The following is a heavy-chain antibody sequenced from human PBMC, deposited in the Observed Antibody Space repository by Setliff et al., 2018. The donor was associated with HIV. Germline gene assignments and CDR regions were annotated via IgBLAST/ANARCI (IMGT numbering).Heavy chain of an antibody. CDR2: IYTSGNT. Sequence: PSETLSLTCTVSGGSISSGSYYWSWIRQPAGKGLEWIGHIYTSGNTYYNPSLKSRVTISVDTSKNQFSLKLSSVTAADTAVYYCARQRSGYSYPYYYPYYMDVWGKGTTVTVSS. CDR1: GGSISSGSYY. CDR3: ARQRSGYSYPYYYPYYMDV. D-gene: IGHD4-4*01. J-gene: IGHJ6*03. V-gene: IGHV4-61*09.